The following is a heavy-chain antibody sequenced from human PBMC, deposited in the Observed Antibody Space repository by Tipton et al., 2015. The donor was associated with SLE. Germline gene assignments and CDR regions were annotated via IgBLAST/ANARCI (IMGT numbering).Heavy chain of an antibody. CDR2: IYYSGGT. D-gene: IGHD3-3*01. Sequence: TLSLTCAVYGGSISTRNWWSWIRQLPGEGLEWLGYIYYSGGTFYSPSLKSRVTISVDTSKNHFSLRLNSVTAADMAVYYCARGVGVVISDFYYYYMDVWGKGTTVTVSS. CDR1: GGSISTRNW. V-gene: IGHV4-4*02. J-gene: IGHJ6*03. CDR3: ARGVGVVISDFYYYYMDV.